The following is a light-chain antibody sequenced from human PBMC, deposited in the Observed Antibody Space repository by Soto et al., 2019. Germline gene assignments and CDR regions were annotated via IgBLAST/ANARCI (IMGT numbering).Light chain of an antibody. Sequence: DIQMTQSPSSLSASVGDRVIITCRASQSISSYLNWYQQKPGKAPKLLIYAASSLQSGVPSRFSGSGSGTDFTLTISSLQPEDFATYYCQQSYSNLRTFGQGTKAEIK. J-gene: IGKJ1*01. CDR2: AAS. CDR3: QQSYSNLRT. V-gene: IGKV1-39*01. CDR1: QSISSY.